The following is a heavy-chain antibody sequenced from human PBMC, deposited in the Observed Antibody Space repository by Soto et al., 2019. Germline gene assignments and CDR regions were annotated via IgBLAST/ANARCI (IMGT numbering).Heavy chain of an antibody. Sequence: QVQLQQWGAGLLKPSETLSLTCAVYGGSFSGYYWSWIRQPPGKGLEWIGEINHSGSTNYNPSLKSRATISVDTSKNQFSLKLSSVTAADTAVYYCARAVLGTIGNWFDPWGQGTLVTVSS. CDR3: ARAVLGTIGNWFDP. V-gene: IGHV4-34*01. CDR2: INHSGST. J-gene: IGHJ5*02. CDR1: GGSFSGYY. D-gene: IGHD7-27*01.